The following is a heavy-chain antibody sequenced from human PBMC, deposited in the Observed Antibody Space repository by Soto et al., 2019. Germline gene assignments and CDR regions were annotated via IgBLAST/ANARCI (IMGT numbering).Heavy chain of an antibody. CDR2: ISYDGSNK. CDR1: GFTFSSYG. Sequence: SLRLSCAASGFTFSSYGIHWVRQAPGKGLEWVALISYDGSNKYYADSVKGRFTISRDNSKNTLYLQMNSLRAEDTAMYYCAKDAQYYYDSSGYYGPFDYWGQGTLVTVSS. V-gene: IGHV3-30*18. D-gene: IGHD3-22*01. CDR3: AKDAQYYYDSSGYYGPFDY. J-gene: IGHJ4*02.